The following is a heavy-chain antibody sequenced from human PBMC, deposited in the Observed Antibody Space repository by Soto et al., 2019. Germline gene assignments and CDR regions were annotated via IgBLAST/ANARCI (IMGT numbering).Heavy chain of an antibody. CDR2: INADNGNT. V-gene: IGHV1-3*01. Sequence: GASVKVSCEASGFSFTSYARCWARQAPGQGLEWMGWINADNGNTKYSQKFQGRVTITRDTSASTAYMELRSLRSEDTAVYYCAIYSGHDLNYYYYMDVWGKGTTVTVSS. CDR1: GFSFTSYA. D-gene: IGHD5-12*01. J-gene: IGHJ6*03. CDR3: AIYSGHDLNYYYYMDV.